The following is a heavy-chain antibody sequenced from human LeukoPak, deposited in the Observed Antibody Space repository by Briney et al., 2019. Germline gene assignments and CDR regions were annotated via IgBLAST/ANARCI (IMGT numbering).Heavy chain of an antibody. CDR3: ARERSGYDFWSGYYPGEDYYYYGMDV. J-gene: IGHJ6*02. V-gene: IGHV3-21*01. CDR1: GFTFSSYA. Sequence: PGGSLRLSCAASGFTFSSYAMSWVRQAPGKGLEWVSSISSSSSYIYYADSVKGRFTISRDNAKNSLYLQMNSLRAEDTAVYYCARERSGYDFWSGYYPGEDYYYYGMDVWGQGTTVTVSS. CDR2: ISSSSSYI. D-gene: IGHD3-3*01.